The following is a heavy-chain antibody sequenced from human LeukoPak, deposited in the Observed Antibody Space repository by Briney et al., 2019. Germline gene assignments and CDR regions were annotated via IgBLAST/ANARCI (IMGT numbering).Heavy chain of an antibody. CDR1: GFTFSSYW. D-gene: IGHD3-3*01. CDR2: INSDGSST. CDR3: ARGLTIFGVVNDAFDI. J-gene: IGHJ3*02. Sequence: GGSLTLACAASGFTFSSYWMHWVRQAQGKGLVWDSLINSDGSSTIYADSVKGRFTISRDNVKNTLYLQMNSLRAEDTAVYYCARGLTIFGVVNDAFDIWGQGTMVTVPS. V-gene: IGHV3-74*01.